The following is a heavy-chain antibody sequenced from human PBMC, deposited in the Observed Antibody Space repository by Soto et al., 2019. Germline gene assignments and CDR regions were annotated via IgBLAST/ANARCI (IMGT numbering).Heavy chain of an antibody. V-gene: IGHV3-30*18. CDR1: GFTFSSYG. Sequence: GGSLRLSCAASGFTFSSYGMHWVRQAPGKGLEWVAVISYDGSNKYYADSVKGRFTISRDNSKNTLYLQMNSLRAEDTAVYYCAKDARGITFGGVIAKYYFDYWGQGTLVTVSS. CDR2: ISYDGSNK. D-gene: IGHD3-16*02. CDR3: AKDARGITFGGVIAKYYFDY. J-gene: IGHJ4*02.